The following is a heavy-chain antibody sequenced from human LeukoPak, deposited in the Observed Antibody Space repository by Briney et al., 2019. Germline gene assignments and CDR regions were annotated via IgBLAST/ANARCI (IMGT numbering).Heavy chain of an antibody. CDR2: IYYSGST. CDR3: ALGRGANTWWYFDY. Sequence: PSETLSLTCTVSGGSISSYYWSWIRQPPGKGLEWIGYIYYSGSTNYNPSLKSRVTISVDTSKNQFSLKLSSVTAADTAVYYCALGRGANTWWYFDYWGQGTLVTVSS. D-gene: IGHD1-26*01. CDR1: GGSISSYY. J-gene: IGHJ4*02. V-gene: IGHV4-59*08.